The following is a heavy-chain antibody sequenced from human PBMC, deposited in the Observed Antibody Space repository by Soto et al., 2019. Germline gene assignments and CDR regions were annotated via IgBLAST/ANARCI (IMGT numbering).Heavy chain of an antibody. CDR1: GFTFSTYA. Sequence: EVQLLESGGGLVQPGGSLRLSCAASGFTFSTYAMNWVRQAPGKGLEWVSVISDSGGSTHYADYVKGRFAISRDNYKNTLYLKMNSLRVEDTAVYYCAKSGGSYHWFDPWGQGTLVTVSS. CDR3: AKSGGSYHWFDP. D-gene: IGHD1-26*01. CDR2: ISDSGGST. J-gene: IGHJ5*02. V-gene: IGHV3-23*01.